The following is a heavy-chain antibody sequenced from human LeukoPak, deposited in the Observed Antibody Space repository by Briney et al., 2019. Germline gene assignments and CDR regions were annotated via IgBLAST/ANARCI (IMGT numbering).Heavy chain of an antibody. Sequence: PGGSLRLSCAASGFTFSSYEMNWVRQAPGQGLEWVSYISSSGSTIYYAGSVKGRFTISRDNAKNSLYLQRNSQTAQCTSLYYCATDRFHTNEGFDDWGQGNLVTVSS. D-gene: IGHD2-2*01. CDR1: GFTFSSYE. CDR2: ISSSGSTI. J-gene: IGHJ4*02. V-gene: IGHV3-48*03. CDR3: ATDRFHTNEGFDD.